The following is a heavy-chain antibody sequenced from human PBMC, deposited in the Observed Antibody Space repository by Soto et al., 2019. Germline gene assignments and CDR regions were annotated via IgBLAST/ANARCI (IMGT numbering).Heavy chain of an antibody. CDR3: ARANNLRSGGYSYGYY. D-gene: IGHD5-18*01. Sequence: SVKVSCKASGGTFSSYAISWVRQAPGQGLEWMGGIIPIFGTANYAQKFQGRVTITADESTSTAYMKLSSLRSEDTAVYYCARANNLRSGGYSYGYYWGQGTLVTVSS. CDR1: GGTFSSYA. CDR2: IIPIFGTA. V-gene: IGHV1-69*13. J-gene: IGHJ4*02.